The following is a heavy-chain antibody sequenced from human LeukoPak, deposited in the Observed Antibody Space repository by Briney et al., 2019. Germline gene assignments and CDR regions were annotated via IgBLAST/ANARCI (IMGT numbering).Heavy chain of an antibody. CDR1: GYSFSTNW. J-gene: IGHJ4*02. V-gene: IGHV5-51*01. D-gene: IGHD6-19*01. CDR3: ARQQYSSGWYAFDY. Sequence: GESLKISCKGSGYSFSTNWIGWVRQMPGKGLEWMGIIYPGDSDTRYSPSFQGQVTISADKSISTAYLQWSSLKASDTAMYYCARQQYSSGWYAFDYWGQGTLVTVSS. CDR2: IYPGDSDT.